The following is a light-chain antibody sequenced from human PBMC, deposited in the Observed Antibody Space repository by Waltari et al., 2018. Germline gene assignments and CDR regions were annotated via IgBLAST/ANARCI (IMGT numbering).Light chain of an antibody. V-gene: IGKV3-11*01. J-gene: IGKJ4*01. CDR1: QSVYNF. CDR3: QQRANWPPLT. Sequence: EVVLTQSPATLSLSPGERATLSCRASQSVYNFLAWYQQKPGQAPRLLIYEASQRATGIPARFSGSGYGTDFTLTISNLEPEDVAVYYCQQRANWPPLTFGGGTKVEIK. CDR2: EAS.